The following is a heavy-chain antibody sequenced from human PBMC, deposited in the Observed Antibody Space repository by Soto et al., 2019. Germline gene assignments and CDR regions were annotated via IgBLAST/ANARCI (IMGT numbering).Heavy chain of an antibody. CDR2: IYYSGST. J-gene: IGHJ4*01. V-gene: IGHV4-31*03. CDR3: ARQIPTYSRPPYSFDY. Sequence: QVQLQESGPGLVKPSQTLSLTCTVSGGSISSGGYYWSWIRQHPGKGLEWIGYIYYSGSTYYNPSLKSRLTISLDTSKNQFSLKLRSVTAADTAVYYWARQIPTYSRPPYSFDYWGQGTLVTVSS. D-gene: IGHD6-13*01. CDR1: GGSISSGGYY.